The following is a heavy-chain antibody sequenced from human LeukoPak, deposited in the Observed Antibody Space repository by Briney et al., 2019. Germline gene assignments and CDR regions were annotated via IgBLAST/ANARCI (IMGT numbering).Heavy chain of an antibody. D-gene: IGHD2-2*01. CDR2: ISSNGGST. CDR1: GFTFSSYA. J-gene: IGHJ6*02. CDR3: ARDLGAEYCSSTSCFYYYYYGMDV. V-gene: IGHV3-64*04. Sequence: GGSLRLSCSASGFTFSSYAMHWVRQAPGKGLEYVSAISSNGGSTYYADSVKGRFTISRDNSKNTLYLQMNSLRAEDTAVYYCARDLGAEYCSSTSCFYYYYYGMDVWGQGTTVTVSS.